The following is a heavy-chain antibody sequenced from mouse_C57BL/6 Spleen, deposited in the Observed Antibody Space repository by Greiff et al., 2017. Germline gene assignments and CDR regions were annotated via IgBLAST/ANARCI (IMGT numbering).Heavy chain of an antibody. CDR1: GYTFTSYW. D-gene: IGHD1-1*01. J-gene: IGHJ1*03. V-gene: IGHV1-50*01. CDR2: IDPSDSYT. CDR3: ARREYYGLYWYFDV. Sequence: QVQLQQPGAELVKPGASVKLSCKASGYTFTSYWMQWVKQRPGQGLEWIGEIDPSDSYTNYNQKFKGKATLTVDTSSSTAYMQLSSLTSEDSAVYYCARREYYGLYWYFDVWGTGTTVTVSS.